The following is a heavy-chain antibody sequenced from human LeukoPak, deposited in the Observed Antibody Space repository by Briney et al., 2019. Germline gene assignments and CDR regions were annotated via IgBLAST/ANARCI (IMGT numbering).Heavy chain of an antibody. CDR2: IYHSGST. D-gene: IGHD1-26*01. J-gene: IGHJ4*02. CDR1: GYSISYGYY. Sequence: SETLSLTCAVSGYSISYGYYWGWTRQPPGKGLECIGTIYHSGSTHYNPSLKSRVTISVDTSKNQFSLKLSSVAAADTAVYYCARNGGSYSFDYWGQGTLVTVSS. V-gene: IGHV4-38-2*01. CDR3: ARNGGSYSFDY.